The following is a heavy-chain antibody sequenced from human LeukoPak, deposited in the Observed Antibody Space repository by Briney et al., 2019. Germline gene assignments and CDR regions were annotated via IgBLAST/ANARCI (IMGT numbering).Heavy chain of an antibody. CDR1: GGSFSGYY. CDR3: ARSSNYYDSSGYYYKTRRGYYFDY. CDR2: INHSGST. D-gene: IGHD3-22*01. Sequence: SETLSLTCAVYGGSFSGYYWSWIRQPPGKGLEWIGEINHSGSTSYNPSLKSRVTISVDTSKNQFSLKLSSVTAADTAVYYCARSSNYYDSSGYYYKTRRGYYFDYWGQGTLVTVCS. J-gene: IGHJ4*02. V-gene: IGHV4-34*01.